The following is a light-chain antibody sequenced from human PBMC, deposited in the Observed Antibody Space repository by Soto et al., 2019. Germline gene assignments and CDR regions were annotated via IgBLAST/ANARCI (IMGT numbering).Light chain of an antibody. CDR3: QQYDDLPRNT. Sequence: DIQMTPSPSSLSASVGDRVTITCQASQDITNYLNWYQQKPGKAPKLLIFDASNLETGVPSRFSGSGSGTDFTFTISSLQPEDIATYYCQQYDDLPRNTFGQGTKVEIK. V-gene: IGKV1-33*01. CDR1: QDITNY. CDR2: DAS. J-gene: IGKJ2*01.